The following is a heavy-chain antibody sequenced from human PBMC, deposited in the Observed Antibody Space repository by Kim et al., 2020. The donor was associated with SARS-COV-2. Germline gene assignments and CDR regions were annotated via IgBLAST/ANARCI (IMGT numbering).Heavy chain of an antibody. D-gene: IGHD2-8*02. J-gene: IGHJ4*02. Sequence: GGSLRLSCAASGFTFNTYALTWVRQAPGKGLEWVSSISGCGGNTYYADSVKGLFTSSRDNSKNMLYLQMNSLRVEDTAVYYCAGTVNPEYWGQGTLVTVSS. CDR3: AGTVNPEY. V-gene: IGHV3-23*01. CDR2: ISGCGGNT. CDR1: GFTFNTYA.